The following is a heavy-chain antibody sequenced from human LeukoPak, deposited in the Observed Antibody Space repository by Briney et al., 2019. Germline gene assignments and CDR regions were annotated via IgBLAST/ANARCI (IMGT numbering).Heavy chain of an antibody. V-gene: IGHV3-64D*09. Sequence: GGSLRLSCSASGFTFSSYAMHWVSQAPGKGLEYVSAISSNGGSTYYADSVKGRFTISRDNSKNTLYLQMSSLRAEDTAVYYCVKEGEKGDCSSTSCSDAFDIWGQGTMVTVSS. CDR2: ISSNGGST. CDR1: GFTFSSYA. J-gene: IGHJ3*02. D-gene: IGHD2-2*01. CDR3: VKEGEKGDCSSTSCSDAFDI.